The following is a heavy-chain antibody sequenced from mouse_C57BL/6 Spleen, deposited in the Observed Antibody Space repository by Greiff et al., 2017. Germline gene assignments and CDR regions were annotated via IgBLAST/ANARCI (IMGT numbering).Heavy chain of an antibody. V-gene: IGHV2-6-1*01. D-gene: IGHD1-1*01. CDR3: ARHEPYYGSSYDYAMDD. Sequence: VKLMESGPGLVAPSQSLSITCTVSGFSLTSYGVHWVRQPPGKGLEWLVVIWSDGSPTYNSALKSRLSIRKDNSKSQVFLKMNSLQTDDTAMYYWARHEPYYGSSYDYAMDDWGQGTSVTVSS. CDR2: IWSDGSP. J-gene: IGHJ4*01. CDR1: GFSLTSYG.